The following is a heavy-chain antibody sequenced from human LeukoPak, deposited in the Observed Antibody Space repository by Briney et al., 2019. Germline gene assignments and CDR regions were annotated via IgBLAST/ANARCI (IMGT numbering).Heavy chain of an antibody. CDR2: IYYSGST. D-gene: IGHD2-15*01. CDR3: ASGLGYCSGGSCYPDGYYMDV. V-gene: IGHV4-39*01. CDR1: GGSISSSSYY. J-gene: IGHJ6*03. Sequence: SETLSLTCTVSGGSISSSSYYWGWIRQPPGKGLEWIESIYYSGSTYYNPSLKSRVTISVDTSKNQFSLKLSSVTAADTAVYYCASGLGYCSGGSCYPDGYYMDVWGKGTTVTISS.